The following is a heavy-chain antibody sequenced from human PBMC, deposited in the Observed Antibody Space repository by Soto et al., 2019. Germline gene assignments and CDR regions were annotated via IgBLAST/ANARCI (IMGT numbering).Heavy chain of an antibody. D-gene: IGHD5-12*01. Sequence: QVQLVESGGGVVQPGRSLRLSCAASGFTFSTYAMHWVRQAPGKGLEWVAVISYDGSNKYYADSVKGRFTISRDNSKNTLYLQMNSLRAEETAVYYCARDLRWLRGGKDYWGQGTLVTVSS. CDR3: ARDLRWLRGGKDY. CDR2: ISYDGSNK. CDR1: GFTFSTYA. V-gene: IGHV3-30-3*01. J-gene: IGHJ4*02.